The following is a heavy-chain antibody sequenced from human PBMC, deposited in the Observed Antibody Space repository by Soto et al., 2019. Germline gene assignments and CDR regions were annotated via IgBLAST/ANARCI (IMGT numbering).Heavy chain of an antibody. V-gene: IGHV3-23*01. Sequence: GGSLRLSCAASGFTFSSYAMSWVRQAPGKGLEWVSAISGSGGSTYYADSVKGRFTISRDNSKNTLYLQMNSLRAEDTAVYYCAKDLRYSSRRPYYFDYWGQGTLVTVSS. J-gene: IGHJ4*02. CDR3: AKDLRYSSRRPYYFDY. CDR2: ISGSGGST. CDR1: GFTFSSYA. D-gene: IGHD6-13*01.